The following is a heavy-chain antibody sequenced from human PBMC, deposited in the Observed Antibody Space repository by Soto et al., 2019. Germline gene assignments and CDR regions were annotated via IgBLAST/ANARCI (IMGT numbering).Heavy chain of an antibody. Sequence: QITLKASDPTLVKPTQTLTLTSTFSGFSLRTSGMCVGWIRHPPAKALEWLAVIYWDDDKQYRPSLRSRINTAKDTSKSQVVLTMTNVAPADTATYCCSHFIWRVINQYFESWGQGSLVTDAS. CDR3: SHFIWRVINQYFES. J-gene: IGHJ4*02. CDR2: IYWDDDK. CDR1: GFSLRTSGMC. V-gene: IGHV2-5*02.